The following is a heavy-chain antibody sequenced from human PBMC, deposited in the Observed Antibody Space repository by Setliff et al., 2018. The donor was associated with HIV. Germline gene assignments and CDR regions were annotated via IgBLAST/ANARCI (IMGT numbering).Heavy chain of an antibody. CDR3: AQVPLFVGVPPSLGGMDV. D-gene: IGHD2-15*01. Sequence: LRLSCAASGFTLTDYPMHWVRQAPGNGLEWVAVIASHGNWHDYAASVKGRFTISRDNYWDTVDLQMNTLRAEDTAVYYCAQVPLFVGVPPSLGGMDVWGPGTTVTFS. CDR2: IASHGNWH. V-gene: IGHV3-30*04. CDR1: GFTLTDYP. J-gene: IGHJ6*02.